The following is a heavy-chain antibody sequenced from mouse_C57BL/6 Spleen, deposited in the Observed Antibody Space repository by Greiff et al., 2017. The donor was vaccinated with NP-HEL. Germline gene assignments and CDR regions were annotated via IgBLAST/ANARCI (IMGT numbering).Heavy chain of an antibody. J-gene: IGHJ1*03. CDR1: GYAFSSYW. V-gene: IGHV1-80*01. CDR3: ARLGYYGSSYDFDV. Sequence: QVQLQQSGAELVKPGASVKISCKASGYAFSSYWMNWVKQRPGKGLEWIGQIYPGDGDTNYNGKFKGKATLTADKSSSTAYMQLSSLTSEDSAVYFCARLGYYGSSYDFDVWGTGTTVTVSS. CDR2: IYPGDGDT. D-gene: IGHD1-1*01.